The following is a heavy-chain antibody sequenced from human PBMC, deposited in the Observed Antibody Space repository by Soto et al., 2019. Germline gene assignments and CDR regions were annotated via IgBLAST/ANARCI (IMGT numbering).Heavy chain of an antibody. Sequence: GGSLRLSCAASGFTFSSYSMNWVRQAPGKGLEWVSSISSSSSYIYYADSVKGRFTISRDNAKNSLYLQMNSLRAEDTAVYYCARYIGGTVSSLDYWGQGTLVTVSS. CDR2: ISSSSSYI. D-gene: IGHD4-17*01. CDR1: GFTFSSYS. J-gene: IGHJ4*02. CDR3: ARYIGGTVSSLDY. V-gene: IGHV3-21*01.